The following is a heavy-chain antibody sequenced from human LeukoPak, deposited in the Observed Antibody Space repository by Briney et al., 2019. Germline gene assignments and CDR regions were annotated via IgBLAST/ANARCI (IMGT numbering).Heavy chain of an antibody. CDR3: ARLGGGWYRFFDY. D-gene: IGHD6-19*01. CDR2: ISGSGGST. J-gene: IGHJ4*02. Sequence: PGGSLRLSCAASGFTFSSYAMSWVRQAPGKGLEWVSAISGSGGSTYYADCVKGRFTISRDNSKNTLYLQMNSLRAEDTAVYYCARLGGGWYRFFDYWGQGTLVTVSS. CDR1: GFTFSSYA. V-gene: IGHV3-23*01.